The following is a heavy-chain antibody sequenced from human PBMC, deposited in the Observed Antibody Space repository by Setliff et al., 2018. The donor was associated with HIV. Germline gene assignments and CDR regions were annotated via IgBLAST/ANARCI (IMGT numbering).Heavy chain of an antibody. Sequence: GASVKVSCKASGGTFSSYAISWVRQAPGQGLEWMGGIIPIFGTANYAQKFQGRVTITTDESTSTAYMELSSLRSEDTAVYYCARGFASWYGGGGSAYWGQGTLVTVSS. CDR1: GGTFSSYA. CDR3: ARGFASWYGGGGSAY. D-gene: IGHD6-13*01. CDR2: IIPIFGTA. J-gene: IGHJ4*02. V-gene: IGHV1-69*05.